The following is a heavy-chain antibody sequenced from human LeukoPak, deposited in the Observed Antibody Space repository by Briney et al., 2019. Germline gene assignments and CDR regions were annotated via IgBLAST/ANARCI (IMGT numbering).Heavy chain of an antibody. CDR1: GYSFTSHY. V-gene: IGHV5-51*01. CDR2: IYPGDSDT. J-gene: IGHJ4*02. D-gene: IGHD6-6*01. CDR3: ARLSLNMAGRHIDF. Sequence: PGESLEISCKASGYSFTSHYIGWVRPMPGRGLECMGIIYPGDSDTTYSPSFQGQVSISVDKSISIAYVQWSSLKATDTAMYYCARLSLNMAGRHIDFWGQGTVVTVSS.